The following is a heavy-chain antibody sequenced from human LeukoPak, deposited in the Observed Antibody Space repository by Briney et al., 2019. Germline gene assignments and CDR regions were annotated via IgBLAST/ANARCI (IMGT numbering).Heavy chain of an antibody. J-gene: IGHJ4*02. CDR2: INPNSGGT. CDR3: ARGGYYDSSGYSQFDY. CDR1: GYTFTRYY. D-gene: IGHD3-22*01. V-gene: IGHV1-2*02. Sequence: ASVKVSCKASGYTFTRYYMHWVRQAPGQGLEWMGWINPNSGGTNYAQKFQGRVTMTRDTSISTAYMELSRLRSDDTAVYYCARGGYYDSSGYSQFDYWGQGTLVTVSS.